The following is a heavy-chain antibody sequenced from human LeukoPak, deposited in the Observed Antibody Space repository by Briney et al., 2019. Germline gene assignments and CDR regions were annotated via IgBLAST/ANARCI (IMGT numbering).Heavy chain of an antibody. CDR1: GFTFSSYA. Sequence: GGSLRLSCAASGFTFSSYAMSWVRQAPGEGLEWVSSMSSSGDYIYYADSVKGRFTISRDNAKNSLYLQMSSLRVDDTAVYYCARDWSSGRPNDAFEIWGQGTMVTVSS. CDR3: ARDWSSGRPNDAFEI. D-gene: IGHD1-26*01. CDR2: MSSSGDYI. J-gene: IGHJ3*02. V-gene: IGHV3-21*01.